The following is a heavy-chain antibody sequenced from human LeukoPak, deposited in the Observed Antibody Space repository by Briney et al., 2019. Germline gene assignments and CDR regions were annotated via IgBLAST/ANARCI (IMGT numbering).Heavy chain of an antibody. V-gene: IGHV3-7*01. J-gene: IGHJ6*03. CDR1: GLTFSSSW. CDR2: IKQDGSEK. CDR3: ARDGCSSSSCYLPYQYYYMAV. D-gene: IGHD2-2*01. Sequence: PGGSLRLSCAASGLTFSSSWMSWVRQAPGKGLEWVANIKQDGSEKYYVDSVKGRFTVSRDNAKNSLYLQTNSLRAEDTAVYYCARDGCSSSSCYLPYQYYYMAVWGKGTTVTVSS.